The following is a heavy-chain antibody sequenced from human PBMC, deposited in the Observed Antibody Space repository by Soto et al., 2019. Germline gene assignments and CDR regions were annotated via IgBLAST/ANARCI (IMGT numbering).Heavy chain of an antibody. D-gene: IGHD5-12*01. CDR3: ARVGMATITYYYYGMDV. J-gene: IGHJ6*02. Sequence: SVKVSCKASGGTFSSYAISWVRQAPGQGLEWMGGIIPIFGTANYAQKFQGRVTITADESTSTAYMELSSLRSEDTAAYYCARVGMATITYYYYGMDVWGQGTTVTVSS. CDR2: IIPIFGTA. V-gene: IGHV1-69*13. CDR1: GGTFSSYA.